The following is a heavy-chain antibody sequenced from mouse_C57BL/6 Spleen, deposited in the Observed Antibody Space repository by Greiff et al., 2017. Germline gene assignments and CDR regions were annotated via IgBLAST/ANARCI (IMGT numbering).Heavy chain of an antibody. D-gene: IGHD1-1*01. CDR2: IDPNSGGT. CDR1: GYTFTSYW. J-gene: IGHJ3*01. CDR3: ARERGITTVVDPFAY. Sequence: QVQLQQPGAELVKPGASVKLSCKASGYTFTSYWMHWVKQRPGRGLEWIGRIDPNSGGTKYNEKFKSKATLTVDKPSRTAYMQLSSLTSEDSAVYYCARERGITTVVDPFAYWGQGTLVTVSA. V-gene: IGHV1-72*01.